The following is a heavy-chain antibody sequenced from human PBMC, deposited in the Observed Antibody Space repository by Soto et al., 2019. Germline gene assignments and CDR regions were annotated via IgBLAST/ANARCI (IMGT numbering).Heavy chain of an antibody. J-gene: IGHJ4*02. CDR2: ISSSSSYI. V-gene: IGHV3-21*01. D-gene: IGHD5-12*01. Sequence: GGSLRLSCAASGFTFSSYSMNWVRQAPGKGLEWVSSISSSSSYIYYADSVKGRFTISRDNAKNSLYLQMNSLRAEDTAVYYCARGRWATISDFDYWGQGTLVTVSS. CDR3: ARGRWATISDFDY. CDR1: GFTFSSYS.